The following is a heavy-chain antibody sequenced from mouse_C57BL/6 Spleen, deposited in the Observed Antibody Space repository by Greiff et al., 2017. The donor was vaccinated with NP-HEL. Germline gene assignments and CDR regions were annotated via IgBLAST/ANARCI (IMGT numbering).Heavy chain of an antibody. J-gene: IGHJ2*01. CDR2: IYPGDGDT. D-gene: IGHD2-3*01. V-gene: IGHV1-80*01. CDR1: GYAFSSYW. CDR3: ARIMGWSFSDY. Sequence: VQLQQSGASVKISCKASGYAFSSYWMNWVKQRPGKGLEWIGQIYPGDGDTNYNGKFKGKATLTADKSSSTAYMQLSSLTSEDSAVYFCARIMGWSFSDYWGQGTTLTVSS.